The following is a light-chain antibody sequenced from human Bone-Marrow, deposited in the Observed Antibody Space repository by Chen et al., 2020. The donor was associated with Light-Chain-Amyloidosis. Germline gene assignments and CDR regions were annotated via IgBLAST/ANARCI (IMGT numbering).Light chain of an antibody. Sequence: QSALTQPASVSGSHGQSITISCTGNSRAVGGYHHVSWYQQHPDKAPKLMIYEVTNRPSWVPYRFYGSKSDNTASLTISGLETEYEADDFCSSYTITNTRVFGSGTRGTAL. CDR2: EVT. J-gene: IGLJ1*01. CDR3: SSYTITNTRV. CDR1: SRAVGGYHH. V-gene: IGLV2-14*01.